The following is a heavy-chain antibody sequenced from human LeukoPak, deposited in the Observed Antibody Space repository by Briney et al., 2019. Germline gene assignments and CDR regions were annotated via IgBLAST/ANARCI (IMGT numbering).Heavy chain of an antibody. V-gene: IGHV4-34*01. Sequence: SETLSLTCAVYGGSFSGYYWSWIRQPPGKGLEWTGEINHSGSTNYNPSLKSRVTISVDTSKNQFSLKLSSVTAADTAVYYCAKDRSKYCSSTSCFYYYYYGMDVWGQGTTVTVSS. D-gene: IGHD2-2*01. CDR1: GGSFSGYY. CDR3: AKDRSKYCSSTSCFYYYYYGMDV. CDR2: INHSGST. J-gene: IGHJ6*02.